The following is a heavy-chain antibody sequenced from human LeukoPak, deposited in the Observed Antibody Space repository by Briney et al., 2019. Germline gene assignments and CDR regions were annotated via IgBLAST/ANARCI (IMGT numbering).Heavy chain of an antibody. D-gene: IGHD3-3*01. CDR1: GGSFSGYY. CDR3: ARAYYDFWSGYNPDYYYYMDV. V-gene: IGHV4-34*01. J-gene: IGHJ6*03. CDR2: INHSGST. Sequence: NPSETLSLTCAVYGGSFSGYYWSWLRQPPGKGLEWIGEINHSGSTNYNPSLKSRVTISVDTSKNQFSLKLSSVTAADTAVYYCARAYYDFWSGYNPDYYYYMDVWGKGTTVTVSS.